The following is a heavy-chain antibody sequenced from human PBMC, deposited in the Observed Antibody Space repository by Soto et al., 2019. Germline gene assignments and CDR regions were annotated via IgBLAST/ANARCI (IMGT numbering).Heavy chain of an antibody. CDR3: ARGYVLRYIDPMDAFDI. J-gene: IGHJ3*02. D-gene: IGHD3-9*01. CDR2: ISVYNGNT. Sequence: ASVKVSCKASGYSFTNYGISWVRQAPGQGLEWMGWISVYNGNTNYAQKVQGRVTVTADTSTGTAYMELRSLRSDDTAVYYCARGYVLRYIDPMDAFDIWGQGTMVTVSS. V-gene: IGHV1-18*01. CDR1: GYSFTNYG.